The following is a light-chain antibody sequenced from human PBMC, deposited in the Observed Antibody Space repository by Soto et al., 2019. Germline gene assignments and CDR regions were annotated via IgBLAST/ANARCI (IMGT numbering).Light chain of an antibody. Sequence: QSVLTQPPSVSGAPGQRITFSCTGSSSNIGAGYAVRWYQHLPGTAPKLLIFDNNNRPSGVPDRFSGSKSGTSASLAITGLQAEDEADYYCQSFDSSLSVVVFGGGTKLTVL. CDR3: QSFDSSLSVVV. V-gene: IGLV1-40*01. J-gene: IGLJ2*01. CDR2: DNN. CDR1: SSNIGAGYA.